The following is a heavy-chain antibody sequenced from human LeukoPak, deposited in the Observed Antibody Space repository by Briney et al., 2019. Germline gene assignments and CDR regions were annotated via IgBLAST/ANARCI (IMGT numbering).Heavy chain of an antibody. Sequence: PSETLSLTCTVSGGSISSYYWSWIRQPPGKGLEWIGYIYYSGSTNYNPSLKSRVTISVDTSKNQFSLKLSSVTAADTAVYYCARVASSLWDAFDIWGQGTMVTVSS. V-gene: IGHV4-59*01. J-gene: IGHJ3*02. CDR2: IYYSGST. CDR1: GGSISSYY. D-gene: IGHD5-18*01. CDR3: ARVASSLWDAFDI.